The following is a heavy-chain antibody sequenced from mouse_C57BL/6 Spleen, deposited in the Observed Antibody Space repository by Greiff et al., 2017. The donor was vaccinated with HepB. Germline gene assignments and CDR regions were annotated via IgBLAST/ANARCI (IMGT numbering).Heavy chain of an antibody. CDR3: TRAYYYGSRAYAMDY. CDR2: ISSGGDYT. CDR1: GFTFSSYA. V-gene: IGHV5-9-1*02. D-gene: IGHD1-1*01. Sequence: EVHLVESGEGLVKPGGSLKLSCAASGFTFSSYAMSWVRQTPEKRLEWVAYISSGGDYTYYADTVKGRFTISRDNARNTLYLQMSSLKSEDTAMYYCTRAYYYGSRAYAMDYWGQGTSVTVSS. J-gene: IGHJ4*01.